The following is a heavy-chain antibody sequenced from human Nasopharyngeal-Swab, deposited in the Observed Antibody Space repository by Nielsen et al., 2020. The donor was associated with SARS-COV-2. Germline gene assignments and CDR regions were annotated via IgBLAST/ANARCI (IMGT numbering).Heavy chain of an antibody. CDR3: ARLGFLANWFDP. CDR1: GYSFTNHW. D-gene: IGHD3-3*01. V-gene: IGHV5-51*01. J-gene: IGHJ5*02. Sequence: GESLKISCKGSGYSFTNHWIGWVRQMRGKGLERMGILYPGDSDSRYSPSFQGQVTISADKSINTAYLQWSSLKASDTAMYYCARLGFLANWFDPWGQGTLVTVSS. CDR2: LYPGDSDS.